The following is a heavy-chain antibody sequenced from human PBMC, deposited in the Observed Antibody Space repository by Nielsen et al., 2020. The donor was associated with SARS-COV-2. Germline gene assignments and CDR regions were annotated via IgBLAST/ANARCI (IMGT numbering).Heavy chain of an antibody. D-gene: IGHD2-15*01. J-gene: IGHJ4*02. CDR2: IWYDGSNK. CDR1: GFTFSSYG. V-gene: IGHV3-33*01. CDR3: VRESSTYYIDY. Sequence: GGSLRLSCAASGFTFSSYGMHWVRQAPGKGLEWVAVIWYDGSNKYYADSVKGRFTISRDNAKSSLYLQMSSLRAEDTGVYYCVRESSTYYIDYWGQGILVTVSS.